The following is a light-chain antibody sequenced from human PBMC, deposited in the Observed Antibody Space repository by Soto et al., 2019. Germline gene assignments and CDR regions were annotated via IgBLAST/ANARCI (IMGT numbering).Light chain of an antibody. CDR2: GAS. CDR1: QSVSSN. J-gene: IGKJ1*01. V-gene: IGKV3-15*01. Sequence: EIVMPKAPATLSVSPGERATLSCRASQSVSSNLAWYQQKPGQAPRLLIYGASTRATGIPARFSGSGSGTEFTLTISSLQSEDFEGYYGQQYHHWPSSPFAHGPKV. CDR3: QQYHHWPSSP.